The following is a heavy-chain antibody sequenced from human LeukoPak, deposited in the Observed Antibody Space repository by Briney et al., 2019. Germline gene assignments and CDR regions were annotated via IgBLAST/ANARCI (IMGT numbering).Heavy chain of an antibody. V-gene: IGHV5-51*01. Sequence: GESLKISCKGSGYSFTSYWIGWVRQMPGKGLEWMGIIYPGDSDTRYSPSFQGQVTIPADKSISTAYLQWSSLKASDTAMYYCARLAVSSSWYRALIDYWGQGTLVTVSS. D-gene: IGHD6-13*01. J-gene: IGHJ4*02. CDR2: IYPGDSDT. CDR3: ARLAVSSSWYRALIDY. CDR1: GYSFTSYW.